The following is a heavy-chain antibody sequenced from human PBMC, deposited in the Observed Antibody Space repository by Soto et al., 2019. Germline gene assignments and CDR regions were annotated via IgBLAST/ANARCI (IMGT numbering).Heavy chain of an antibody. Sequence: SETLSLICAVYGGSFSGYYWTWSRQPPGKGLEWIGEINDSCSTYYNPSLKSRVTISVDTSKHQFSLKLSSVTAADTAVYYCARDLGQPLVRYEGWFDPWGQGTLVTVSS. CDR1: GGSFSGYY. D-gene: IGHD6-13*01. CDR3: ARDLGQPLVRYEGWFDP. V-gene: IGHV4-34*09. CDR2: INDSCST. J-gene: IGHJ5*02.